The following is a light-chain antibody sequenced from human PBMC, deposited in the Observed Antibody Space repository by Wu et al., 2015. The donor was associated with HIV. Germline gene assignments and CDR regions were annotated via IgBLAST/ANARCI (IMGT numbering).Light chain of an antibody. CDR2: KAS. CDR3: QQYHSHPGT. J-gene: IGKJ2*01. Sequence: DIQMTQSPSTLSASVGDTVSITCRASQSISEWLAWYQQKPGKAPKLLIYKASYLQSGVPSRFTGSGSGTQFTLTISSLQPDDFANYYCQQYHSHPGTSGQGTKVE. CDR1: QSISEW. V-gene: IGKV1-5*03.